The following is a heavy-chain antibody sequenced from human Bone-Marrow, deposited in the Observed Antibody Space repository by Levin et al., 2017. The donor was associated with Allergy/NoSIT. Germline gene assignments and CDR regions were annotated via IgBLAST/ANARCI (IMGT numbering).Heavy chain of an antibody. CDR2: ISSSSSYI. CDR3: ARDGGHGSGSYYRFMRIPRGDAFDS. CDR1: GFTFSSYS. V-gene: IGHV3-21*01. Sequence: PGGSLRLSCAASGFTFSSYSMNWVRQAPGKGLEWVSSISSSSSYIYYADSVKGRFTISRDNAKNSLYLQMNSLRAEDTAVYYCARDGGHGSGSYYRFMRIPRGDAFDSWGQGTMVTVSS. D-gene: IGHD3-10*01. J-gene: IGHJ3*02.